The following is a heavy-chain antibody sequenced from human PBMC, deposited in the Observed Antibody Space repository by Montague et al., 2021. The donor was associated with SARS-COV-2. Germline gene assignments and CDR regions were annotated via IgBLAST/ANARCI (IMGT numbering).Heavy chain of an antibody. J-gene: IGHJ4*02. CDR1: GSPFDDYG. V-gene: IGHV3-20*04. D-gene: IGHD1-14*01. CDR2: ITRNGDST. Sequence: SRRLSCAASGSPFDDYGMSWVRQGPGKGLEWVSGITRNGDSTDFADSVKGRFTISRDNAKNSLYLQMNSLRAEDTALYYCVRGFRNGPFDVWGQGTLVSVSS. CDR3: VRGFRNGPFDV.